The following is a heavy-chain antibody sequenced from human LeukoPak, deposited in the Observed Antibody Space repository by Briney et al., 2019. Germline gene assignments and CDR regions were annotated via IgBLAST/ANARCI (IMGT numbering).Heavy chain of an antibody. CDR2: VYPGDSDT. J-gene: IGHJ4*02. D-gene: IGHD3-10*01. CDR3: ASFHVSGGSYNGLHY. V-gene: IGHV5-51*01. Sequence: GESLKISCKGSGYNFTSYWIGWVRQMPGKGLEWMGIVYPGDSDTRYSPSFQGQVTISADKSITTAYLHWSSLKASDTAMYYCASFHVSGGSYNGLHYWGQGTLVTVSS. CDR1: GYNFTSYW.